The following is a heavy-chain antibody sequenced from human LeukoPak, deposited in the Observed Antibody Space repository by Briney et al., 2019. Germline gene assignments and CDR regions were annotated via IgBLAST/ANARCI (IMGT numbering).Heavy chain of an antibody. J-gene: IGHJ5*02. D-gene: IGHD1-14*01. CDR2: VSWNDVAI. CDR1: GFTFDDYA. CDR3: VREGVKIINRGRFDP. Sequence: PGGSLRLACAASGFTFDDYAMHWVRQAPGKGLEWVSGVSWNDVAIGYADSVKGRFTISRNNAKNSLYLQMNGLKSEDTAFYYCVREGVKIINRGRFDPWGQGTLVIVSA. V-gene: IGHV3-9*01.